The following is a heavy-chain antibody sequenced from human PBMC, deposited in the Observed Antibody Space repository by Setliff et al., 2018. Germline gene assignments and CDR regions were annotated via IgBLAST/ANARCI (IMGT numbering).Heavy chain of an antibody. V-gene: IGHV4-59*08. CDR2: IYYSGTT. J-gene: IGHJ4*02. D-gene: IGHD3-10*01. CDR1: GGYIRSFH. CDR3: ARHEFVGGYYGSVTYRHFDY. Sequence: PSETLSLTCTVSGGYIRSFHWSWIRQPPGKGLEWIGYIYYSGTTNYNPSLKSRVTISVDTSKNQFSLQVTSLAATDTALYFCARHEFVGGYYGSVTYRHFDYWGQGILVTVSS.